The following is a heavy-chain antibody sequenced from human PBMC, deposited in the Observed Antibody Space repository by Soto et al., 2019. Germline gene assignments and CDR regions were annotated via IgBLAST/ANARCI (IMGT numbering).Heavy chain of an antibody. D-gene: IGHD6-13*01. CDR3: AREEQDSSSWPAYGMDV. CDR2: INPNSGGT. Sequence: ASVRVSCKASGYTFTGYYMHWVRQAAGHGIEWMGWINPNSGGTNYAQKFQSWVTMTRDTSISTAYMELSRLRSDDTAVYYCAREEQDSSSWPAYGMDVWGQGTTVTVSS. J-gene: IGHJ6*02. V-gene: IGHV1-2*04. CDR1: GYTFTGYY.